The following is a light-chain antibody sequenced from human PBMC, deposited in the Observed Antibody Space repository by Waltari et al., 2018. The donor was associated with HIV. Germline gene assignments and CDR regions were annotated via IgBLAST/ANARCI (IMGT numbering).Light chain of an antibody. J-gene: IGKJ1*01. CDR3: LQYGTSPPTWT. CDR1: QSVSNSY. V-gene: IGKV3-20*01. Sequence: EIVLTQSPGTLSLSPGERATLSCRASQSVSNSYLAWYQQKLGQAPRLLIYGASRRATGIPDRFSGSGSGTDFTLTISRLEPEDFAVFYCLQYGTSPPTWTFGQGTKVEIK. CDR2: GAS.